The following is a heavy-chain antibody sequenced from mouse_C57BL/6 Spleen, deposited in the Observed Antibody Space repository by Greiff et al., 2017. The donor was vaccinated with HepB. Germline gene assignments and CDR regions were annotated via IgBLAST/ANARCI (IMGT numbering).Heavy chain of an antibody. CDR2: IHPNSGST. V-gene: IGHV1-64*01. Sequence: QVQLQQPGAELVKPGASVKLSCKASGYTFTSYWMHWVKQRPGQGLEWIGMIHPNSGSTNYNEKFKSKATLTVDKSSSTAYMQLSSLTSEDSAVYYGAAYGDGRGGFAYWGQGTLVTVSA. CDR1: GYTFTSYW. D-gene: IGHD2-13*01. J-gene: IGHJ3*01. CDR3: AAYGDGRGGFAY.